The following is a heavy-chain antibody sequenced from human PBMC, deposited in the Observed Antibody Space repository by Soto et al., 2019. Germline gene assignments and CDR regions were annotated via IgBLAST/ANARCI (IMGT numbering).Heavy chain of an antibody. CDR2: IYYSGST. J-gene: IGHJ5*02. CDR1: GGSISRSFYY. CDR3: ARVPGP. V-gene: IGHV4-39*07. Sequence: SETLSLTCTVSGGSISRSFYYWGWIRQPRGKGLEWIGSIYYSGSTYYNPSLKSRVTISVDTSKNQFSLKLSSVTAADTAVYYCARVPGPWGQGTLVTVSS.